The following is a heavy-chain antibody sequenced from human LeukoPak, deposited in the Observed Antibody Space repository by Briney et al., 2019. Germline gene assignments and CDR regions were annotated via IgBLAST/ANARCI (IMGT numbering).Heavy chain of an antibody. CDR3: ANDRGVKQQLASPTFDY. CDR2: ISWNSGSI. Sequence: QSGGSLRLSCAASGFTFDDYAMHWVRQAPGKGLEWVSGISWNSGSIGYADSVKGRFTISRDNAKNSLYLQMNSLRAEDTALYYCANDRGVKQQLASPTFDYWGQGTLVTVSS. CDR1: GFTFDDYA. D-gene: IGHD6-13*01. V-gene: IGHV3-9*01. J-gene: IGHJ4*02.